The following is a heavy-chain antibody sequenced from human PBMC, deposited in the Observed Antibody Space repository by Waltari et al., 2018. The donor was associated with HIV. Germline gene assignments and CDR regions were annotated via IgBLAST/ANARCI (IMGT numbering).Heavy chain of an antibody. CDR3: ARDHSSSSWGVDAFDI. D-gene: IGHD6-6*01. CDR2: IIPSFGTA. V-gene: IGHV1-69*13. J-gene: IGHJ3*02. CDR1: GGTFSSYA. Sequence: QVQLVQSGAEVKKPGSSVKVSCKASGGTFSSYAISWVRQAPGQGIEWMGGIIPSFGTANYAQKFQGRVTITADESTSTAYMELSSLRSEDTAVYYCARDHSSSSWGVDAFDIWGQGTMVTVSS.